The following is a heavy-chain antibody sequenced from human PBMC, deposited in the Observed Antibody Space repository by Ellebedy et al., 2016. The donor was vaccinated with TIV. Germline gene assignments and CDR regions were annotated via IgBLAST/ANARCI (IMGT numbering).Heavy chain of an antibody. Sequence: MPSETLSLTCIVSGASISTGDYYWSWIRQPPGKGLEWIGYIYYSGSTNYNPSLKSRVTISVDTSKNQFSLKLSSVTAADTAVYYCARQPRGWLTFDYWGQGTLVTVSS. J-gene: IGHJ4*02. CDR1: GASISTGDYY. CDR2: IYYSGST. V-gene: IGHV4-61*08. D-gene: IGHD6-19*01. CDR3: ARQPRGWLTFDY.